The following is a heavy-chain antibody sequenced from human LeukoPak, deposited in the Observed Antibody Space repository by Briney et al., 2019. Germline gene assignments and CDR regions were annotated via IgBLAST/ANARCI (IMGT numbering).Heavy chain of an antibody. CDR2: IYSSGNT. J-gene: IGHJ3*02. CDR1: GSSISSSNYY. CDR3: ARVDMTTVTGGAFDI. V-gene: IGHV4-39*07. D-gene: IGHD4-17*01. Sequence: SETLSLTCAVSGSSISSSNYYWGWVRQSPGKGLEWIGNIYSSGNTYYNASLKSRVTMYIDTSKNQFSLKLSSVTAADTAVYYCARVDMTTVTGGAFDIWGQGTMVTVSS.